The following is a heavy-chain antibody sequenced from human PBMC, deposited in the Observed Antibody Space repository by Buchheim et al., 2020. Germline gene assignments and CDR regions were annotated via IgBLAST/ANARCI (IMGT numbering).Heavy chain of an antibody. Sequence: EVQLVDSGGRVVRPGGSLRLSCAVSGFSFDDYGMSWVRQAPGKGLEWVSGINWNGGSTGYADSVRGRFTISRDNSKNTLYLQMNSLRAEDTAVYYCARDGATVVMDYWGQGTL. J-gene: IGHJ4*02. CDR3: ARDGATVVMDY. CDR1: GFSFDDYG. CDR2: INWNGGST. V-gene: IGHV3-20*04. D-gene: IGHD4-23*01.